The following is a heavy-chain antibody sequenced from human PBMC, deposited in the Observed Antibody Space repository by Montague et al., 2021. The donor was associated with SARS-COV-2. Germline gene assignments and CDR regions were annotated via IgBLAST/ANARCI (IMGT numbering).Heavy chain of an antibody. CDR2: ISTSAYTT. D-gene: IGHD3-16*02. CDR1: GFTFSNYV. Sequence: LRLSCAASGFTFSNYVMNWVRQAPGKGPEWISYISTSAYTTSSAGSVKSRFTISRDNGKNSLYLQMNSLRVEDTAVYYCTRDYRSIVGDGLDIWGQGTKVTVSS. CDR3: TRDYRSIVGDGLDI. J-gene: IGHJ3*02. V-gene: IGHV3-48*03.